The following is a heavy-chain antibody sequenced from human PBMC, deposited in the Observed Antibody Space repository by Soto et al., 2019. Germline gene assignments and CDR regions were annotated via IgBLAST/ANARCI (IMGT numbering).Heavy chain of an antibody. V-gene: IGHV4-34*01. J-gene: IGHJ3*02. CDR2: INHSGST. D-gene: IGHD6-13*01. CDR3: ARGRRSSSSWPFDI. Sequence: SETLSLTCAVYGGSFSGYYLSWIRQPPGKGLEWIGEINHSGSTNYNPSLKSRVTISVDTSKNQFSLKLSSVTAADTAVYYCARGRRSSSSWPFDIWDQGTMVTVSS. CDR1: GGSFSGYY.